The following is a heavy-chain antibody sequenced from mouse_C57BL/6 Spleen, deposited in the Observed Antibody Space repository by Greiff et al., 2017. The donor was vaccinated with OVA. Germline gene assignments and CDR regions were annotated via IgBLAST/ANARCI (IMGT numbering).Heavy chain of an antibody. D-gene: IGHD2-5*01. CDR2: INPSSGYT. J-gene: IGHJ1*03. CDR3: ARPYSTNWYFDV. V-gene: IGHV1-4*01. CDR1: GYTFTSYT. Sequence: VQVVESGAELARPGASVKMSCKASGYTFTSYTMHWVKQRPGQGLEWIGYINPSSGYTKYNQKFKDKATLTADKSSSTAYMQLSSLTSEDSAVYYCARPYSTNWYFDVWGTGTTVTVSS.